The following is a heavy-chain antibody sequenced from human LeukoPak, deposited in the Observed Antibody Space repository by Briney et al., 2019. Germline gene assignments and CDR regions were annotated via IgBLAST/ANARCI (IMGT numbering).Heavy chain of an antibody. CDR1: GFTFSSYE. Sequence: GGSLRLSCAASGFTFSSYEMNWVRQAPGKGLEWVSYISSGSTIYDAASVKGRFTISRDNAKTSLYLQMNSLRAEDTAVYYCARESIAVAGAPFDYWGQGTLVTVSS. CDR3: ARESIAVAGAPFDY. V-gene: IGHV3-48*03. D-gene: IGHD6-19*01. CDR2: ISSGSTI. J-gene: IGHJ4*02.